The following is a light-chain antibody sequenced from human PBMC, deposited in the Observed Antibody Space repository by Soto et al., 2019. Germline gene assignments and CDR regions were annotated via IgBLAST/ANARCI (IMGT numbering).Light chain of an antibody. V-gene: IGLV1-40*01. CDR3: QSYDSSLSGYV. Sequence: QSVLTQPPSVSGARGQRVTISCTGSSSNIGAGYDVHWYQQFPGTAPKLLIYGNSNRPSGVPDRISGSKSGTSVSLAITGLQAEDEADYYCQSYDSSLSGYVFGAGTKVTVL. CDR1: SSNIGAGYD. J-gene: IGLJ1*01. CDR2: GNS.